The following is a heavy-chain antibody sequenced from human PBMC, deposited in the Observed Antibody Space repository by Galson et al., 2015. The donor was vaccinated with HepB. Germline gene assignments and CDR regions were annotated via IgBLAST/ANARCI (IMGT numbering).Heavy chain of an antibody. D-gene: IGHD3-10*01. CDR1: GGTFSSYA. J-gene: IGHJ4*02. CDR3: AREGGGYYGSGSHPYFDY. CDR2: IIPIFGTA. Sequence: VKVSCKASGGTFSSYAISWVRQAPGQGLEWMGGIIPIFGTANYAQKFQGRVTITADESTSTAYMELSSLRSEDTAVYYCAREGGGYYGSGSHPYFDYWGQGTLVTVSS. V-gene: IGHV1-69*01.